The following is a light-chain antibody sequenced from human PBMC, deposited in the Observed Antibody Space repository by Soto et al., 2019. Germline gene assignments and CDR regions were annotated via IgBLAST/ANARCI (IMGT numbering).Light chain of an antibody. CDR1: SSDVGGYNY. CDR3: ISFTSSSTWV. J-gene: IGLJ3*02. Sequence: QSVLTQPASVSGSPGQSITISCTGTSSDVGGYNYVSWYQQHPGKVPKLMIYEVRNRPSGVSDRFSGSRSGNTASLTISGIKAEDESDYYCISFTSSSTWVFGGGTKLTVL. CDR2: EVR. V-gene: IGLV2-14*01.